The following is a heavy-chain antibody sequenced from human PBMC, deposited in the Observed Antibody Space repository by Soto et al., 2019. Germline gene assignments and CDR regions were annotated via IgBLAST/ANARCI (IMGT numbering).Heavy chain of an antibody. D-gene: IGHD3-10*01. CDR1: GYSFTGYY. CDR2: INPNSGGT. Sequence: ASGKVSCYASGYSFTGYYMHWVRQAPGQGLEWMGWINPNSGGTNYAQKFQGRVTMTRDTSISTAYMELSRLRSDDTAVYYCARDYCPFHSASYYNPNFFGPWGQGTLVTVS. CDR3: ARDYCPFHSASYYNPNFFGP. V-gene: IGHV1-2*02. J-gene: IGHJ4*02.